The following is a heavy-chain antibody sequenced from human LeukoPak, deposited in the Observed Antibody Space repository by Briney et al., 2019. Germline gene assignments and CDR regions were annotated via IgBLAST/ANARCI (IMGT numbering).Heavy chain of an antibody. CDR3: TRGPIHLWLYDGVDV. V-gene: IGHV3-49*04. D-gene: IGHD5-18*01. CDR2: IRRKAYRGTT. J-gene: IGHJ6*02. CDR1: GFTFGDHA. Sequence: PWGSLRLSCTAFGFTFGDHAMSWVRQAPGKGLEWVGFIRRKAYRGTTEYAASVKGRFTISRDDSRSIAYLQMNSLNTEDTAVYYCTRGPIHLWLYDGVDVWGQGTTVIVSS.